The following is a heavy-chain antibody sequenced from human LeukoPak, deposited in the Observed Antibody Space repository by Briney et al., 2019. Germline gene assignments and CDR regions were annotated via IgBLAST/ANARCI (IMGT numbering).Heavy chain of an antibody. CDR3: ARDRSITEKYSGRYFHDY. CDR1: GYTFTGYY. V-gene: IGHV1-2*02. D-gene: IGHD1-26*01. Sequence: ASVKVSCKASGYTFTGYYMHWVRQAPGQGLEWMGWINPNSGGTNYAQKFQGRVSMTRDTSFSTAYMELSRLTSDDTAVYYCARDRSITEKYSGRYFHDYWGQGTPVTVSS. CDR2: INPNSGGT. J-gene: IGHJ4*02.